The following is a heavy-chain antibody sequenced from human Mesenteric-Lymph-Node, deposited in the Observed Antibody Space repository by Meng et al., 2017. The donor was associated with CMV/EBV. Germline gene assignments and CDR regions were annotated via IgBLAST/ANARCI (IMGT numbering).Heavy chain of an antibody. CDR3: ARFGSGSFPDY. V-gene: IGHV3-21*01. D-gene: IGHD3-10*01. CDR1: GFTFRTYN. Sequence: ETLSLTCVASGFTFRTYNMIWVRQAPGKGLQWISFISSGNSYIYYADSVKGRFTISRDDAENSLYLQMNSLRPEDTAVYYCARFGSGSFPDYWGQGTLVTVSS. CDR2: ISSGNSYI. J-gene: IGHJ4*02.